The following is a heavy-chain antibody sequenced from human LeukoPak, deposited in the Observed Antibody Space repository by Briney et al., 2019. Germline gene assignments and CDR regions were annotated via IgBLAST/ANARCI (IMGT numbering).Heavy chain of an antibody. Sequence: GGSLRLSCAASGVTFSSCAMSWVRQVPGKRLEWVSAIVGSGSSTYYADSVKGRFTISRDNSKNTLYLQMNSLRAEDTAVYYCAKDRVRFSSRVDAFDIWGRGTMVTVSS. CDR2: IVGSGSST. J-gene: IGHJ3*02. V-gene: IGHV3-23*01. CDR1: GVTFSSCA. D-gene: IGHD6-13*01. CDR3: AKDRVRFSSRVDAFDI.